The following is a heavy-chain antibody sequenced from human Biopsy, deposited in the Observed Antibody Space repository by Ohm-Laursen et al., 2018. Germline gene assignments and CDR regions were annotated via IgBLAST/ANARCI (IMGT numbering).Heavy chain of an antibody. J-gene: IGHJ6*02. V-gene: IGHV3-21*04. Sequence: SLRLSCAASGFTFSTYSMDWVRQAPGKGLEWVSSISGTSTYIYYADSVKGRFTISRDNSKNSLYLQMNSLRVEDTALYFCARAFRGQYFYYYYGMDVWGQGTTVTVSS. CDR1: GFTFSTYS. D-gene: IGHD3-9*01. CDR2: ISGTSTYI. CDR3: ARAFRGQYFYYYYGMDV.